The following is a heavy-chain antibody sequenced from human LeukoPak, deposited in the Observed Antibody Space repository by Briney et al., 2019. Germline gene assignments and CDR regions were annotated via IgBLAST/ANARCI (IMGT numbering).Heavy chain of an antibody. CDR2: INHSGST. CDR1: GGSFSGYY. Sequence: PSETLSLTCAVYGGSFSGYYWSWIRQPPGKGLEWIGEINHSGSTNYNPSLKGRVTISVDTSKNQFSLKLSSVTAADTAVYYCAREGIVGATKSAFDIWGQGTMVTVSS. V-gene: IGHV4-34*01. D-gene: IGHD1-26*01. CDR3: AREGIVGATKSAFDI. J-gene: IGHJ3*02.